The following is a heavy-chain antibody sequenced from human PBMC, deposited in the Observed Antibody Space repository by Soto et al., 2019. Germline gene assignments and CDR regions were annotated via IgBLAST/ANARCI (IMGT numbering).Heavy chain of an antibody. Sequence: ASVKVSCKASGYTFTSYYMHWVRQAPGQGLDWMGIINPSGGSTSYAQKFQGRVTMTRDTSTSTVYMELSSLRSEDTAVYYCARSAWLPYYYYYYGMDVWGQGTTVTVSS. D-gene: IGHD5-12*01. CDR2: INPSGGST. CDR3: ARSAWLPYYYYYYGMDV. J-gene: IGHJ6*02. V-gene: IGHV1-46*03. CDR1: GYTFTSYY.